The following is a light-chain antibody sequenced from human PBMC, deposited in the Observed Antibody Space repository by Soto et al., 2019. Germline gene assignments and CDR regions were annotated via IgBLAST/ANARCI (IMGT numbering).Light chain of an antibody. V-gene: IGLV2-8*01. CDR1: SSDVGAYNY. Sequence: QSALTQPPSASGSPGQSVTISCTGTSSDVGAYNYVSWYQQSPGKVPKLIIYYVSSRPSGVPDRFSGSKSGNTASLTVSGLQAEDEADYYCSSYAGSNNLVFGGGTKLTVL. J-gene: IGLJ3*02. CDR3: SSYAGSNNLV. CDR2: YVS.